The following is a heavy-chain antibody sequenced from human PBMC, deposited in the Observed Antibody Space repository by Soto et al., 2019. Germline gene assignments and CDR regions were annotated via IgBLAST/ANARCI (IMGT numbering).Heavy chain of an antibody. CDR1: GDTFSSYP. V-gene: IGHV1-69*10. D-gene: IGHD3-3*01. CDR3: ARSIFGVVIIHYYYYYGMDV. Sequence: SVKVSCEASGDTFSSYPISWVRQAPVQGLEWMGGIIPILGTANYAQKFQGRVTITADKSTSTAYMELSSLRSEDTAVYYCARSIFGVVIIHYYYYYGMDVWGQGTTVTVSS. J-gene: IGHJ6*02. CDR2: IIPILGTA.